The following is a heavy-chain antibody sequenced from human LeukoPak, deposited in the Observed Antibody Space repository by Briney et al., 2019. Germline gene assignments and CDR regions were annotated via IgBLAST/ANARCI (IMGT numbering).Heavy chain of an antibody. CDR2: ISYDGSNK. CDR3: AKGGIPDDP. V-gene: IGHV3-30*18. Sequence: PGRSLRLSCAASGFTFSSYGMHWVRQAPGKGLEWVAVISYDGSNKYHAGSVKGRFTISRDNSKNTLYLQMNSLRVEDTAVYYCAKGGIPDDPWGQGTLVTVSP. D-gene: IGHD2-21*01. CDR1: GFTFSSYG. J-gene: IGHJ5*02.